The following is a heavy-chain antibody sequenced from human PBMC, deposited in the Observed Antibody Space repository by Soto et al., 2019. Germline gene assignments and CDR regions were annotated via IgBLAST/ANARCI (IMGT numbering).Heavy chain of an antibody. J-gene: IGHJ4*02. V-gene: IGHV4-31*03. CDR2: IYYTGNT. Sequence: SETLSLTCSVSGCSINSGDSYWNWIRQNPGKGLEWIGFIYYTGNTYCNPSLRSRRSMSLDTSENQFSLKLSSVTAADTAVYYCARSGRPLTEFHSWGQGILVTVSS. CDR3: ARSGRPLTEFHS. D-gene: IGHD6-25*01. CDR1: GCSINSGDSY.